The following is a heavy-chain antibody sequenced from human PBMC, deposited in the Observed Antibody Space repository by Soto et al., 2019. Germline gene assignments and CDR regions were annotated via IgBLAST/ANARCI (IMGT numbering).Heavy chain of an antibody. J-gene: IGHJ5*02. D-gene: IGHD6-13*01. CDR1: GYTFSGYY. CDR2: INPHSGAT. Sequence: GASVKVSCKASGYTFSGYYMHCVRQAPGQGLEWMGWINPHSGATNYAQKFQGWVTLTRDTSVSTAYMELNRLRSDDTAVYYCARVLSSSWYYWFAPWVQGTQVTVSS. CDR3: ARVLSSSWYYWFAP. V-gene: IGHV1-2*04.